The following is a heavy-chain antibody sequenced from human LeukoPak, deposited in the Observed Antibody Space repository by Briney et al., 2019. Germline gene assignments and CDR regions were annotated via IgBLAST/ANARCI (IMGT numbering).Heavy chain of an antibody. V-gene: IGHV3-66*01. Sequence: GGSLRLSCAASGFTVSSNYMSWVRQAPGKGLEWVSVIYSGGSTYYADSVKGRFTISRDNSKNTLYLQMNSLRAEDTAVYYCARDLPVYYDSSGSPLLDYWGQGTLVTVSS. J-gene: IGHJ4*02. D-gene: IGHD3-22*01. CDR1: GFTVSSNY. CDR3: ARDLPVYYDSSGSPLLDY. CDR2: IYSGGST.